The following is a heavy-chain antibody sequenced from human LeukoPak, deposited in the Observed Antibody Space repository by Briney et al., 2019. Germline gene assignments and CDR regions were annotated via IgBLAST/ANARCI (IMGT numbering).Heavy chain of an antibody. Sequence: GASVKVSCKASGYTFTGYYMHWVRQAPGQGLEWMGWINPNSGATKYAQNFQGRVTMTRDTSISTAYMELSRLRSDDTAVYYCARGEYVISGYRNDAFDFWGQGTMVTVSS. CDR3: ARGEYVISGYRNDAFDF. CDR2: INPNSGAT. D-gene: IGHD3-22*01. J-gene: IGHJ3*01. CDR1: GYTFTGYY. V-gene: IGHV1-2*02.